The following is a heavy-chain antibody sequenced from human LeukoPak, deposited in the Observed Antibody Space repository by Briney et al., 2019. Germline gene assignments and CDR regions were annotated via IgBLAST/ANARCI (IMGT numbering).Heavy chain of an antibody. CDR1: GGSISSSSYS. V-gene: IGHV4-39*01. Sequence: PSETLSLTCTVSGGSISSSSYSWGWIRQPPGKGLEWIGSIYYSGSTYYNPSLKSRVTISVDTSKNQFSLKLSSVTAADTAVYYCGRQGGVYFVVVVAAMGFDYWGQETRVTVSS. D-gene: IGHD2-15*01. CDR2: IYYSGST. J-gene: IGHJ4*02. CDR3: GRQGGVYFVVVVAAMGFDY.